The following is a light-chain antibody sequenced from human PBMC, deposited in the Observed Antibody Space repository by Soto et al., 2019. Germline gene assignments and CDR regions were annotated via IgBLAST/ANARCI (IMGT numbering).Light chain of an antibody. CDR3: AAWDDSLSAFYV. Sequence: QSVLTQPHSASGTPGQRVTISCSGSSSNIGSNYVYWYQQLPGTAPKLLVYNNDQRPSGVPDRFSGSKSGTSASLAISGLRSEDEAEYYCAAWDDSLSAFYVFGTGTKLTVL. J-gene: IGLJ1*01. CDR1: SSNIGSNY. V-gene: IGLV1-47*01. CDR2: NND.